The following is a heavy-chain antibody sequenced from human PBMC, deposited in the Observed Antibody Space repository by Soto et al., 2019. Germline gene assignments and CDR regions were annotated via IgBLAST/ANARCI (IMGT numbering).Heavy chain of an antibody. CDR3: ARDSAMYYDCWSGYSKAFDY. V-gene: IGHV3-74*01. Sequence: EVQLVESGGGLVQPGGSLRLSCAASGFTFSSYWMHWVRQAPGKGLVWVSRINSDGSSTSYADSVKGRFTISRDNAKNTLYLQMNSLRAEDTAVYYCARDSAMYYDCWSGYSKAFDYWGQGTLVTVSS. CDR1: GFTFSSYW. CDR2: INSDGSST. D-gene: IGHD3-3*01. J-gene: IGHJ4*02.